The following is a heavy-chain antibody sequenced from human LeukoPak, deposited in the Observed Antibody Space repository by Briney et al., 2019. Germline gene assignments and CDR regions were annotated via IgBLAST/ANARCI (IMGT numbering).Heavy chain of an antibody. CDR2: ITGSSDTI. Sequence: GGSLRLSCAASGFTFSDYSMNWVRQAPGKGLEWVSWITGSSDTIFYADSVKGRFTISRDNAKNSLYLQMSSLRDEDTAMYCCSSESRYWGQGTLVIVSS. CDR3: SSESRY. CDR1: GFTFSDYS. J-gene: IGHJ4*02. D-gene: IGHD3-22*01. V-gene: IGHV3-48*02.